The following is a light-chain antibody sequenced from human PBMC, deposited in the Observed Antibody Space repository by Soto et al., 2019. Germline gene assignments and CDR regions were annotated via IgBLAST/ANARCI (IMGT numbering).Light chain of an antibody. CDR3: CSYAGSSYV. CDR1: SSDVGSYNL. V-gene: IGLV2-23*01. Sequence: QSALTQPASVSGSPGQSITISCTGTSSDVGSYNLVSWYQQHPGKAPKLMIYEGSKRPSGVSNRFSGSKSGKTASLTISGLQAEDEADYYCCSYAGSSYVFGTGTQLTVL. J-gene: IGLJ1*01. CDR2: EGS.